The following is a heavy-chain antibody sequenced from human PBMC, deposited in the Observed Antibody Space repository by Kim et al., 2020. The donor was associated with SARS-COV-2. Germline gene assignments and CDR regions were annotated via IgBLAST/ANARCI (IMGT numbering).Heavy chain of an antibody. Sequence: GGSLRLSCAASGFTFSSYGMNWVRQAPGKGLEWVAVIWYDGSNKYYADSVKGRFTISRDNSKNTLYLQMNSLRAEDTAVYYCARTGIAANYYYYGMDVWGQGTTVTVSS. J-gene: IGHJ6*02. CDR2: IWYDGSNK. D-gene: IGHD6-25*01. V-gene: IGHV3-33*08. CDR1: GFTFSSYG. CDR3: ARTGIAANYYYYGMDV.